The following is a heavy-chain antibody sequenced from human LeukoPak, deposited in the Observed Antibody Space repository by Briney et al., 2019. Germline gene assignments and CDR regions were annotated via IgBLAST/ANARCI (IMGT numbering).Heavy chain of an antibody. J-gene: IGHJ4*02. V-gene: IGHV3-23*01. CDR1: GFTFSSYA. D-gene: IGHD6-19*01. CDR2: ISGSGGST. CDR3: AKSAGDSNGWYYFDY. Sequence: RAGGSLRLSCAASGFTFSSYAMSWVRQAPGKGLEWVSAISGSGGSTYYADSVKGRFTISRDNSKNTLYLQMNSLRAEDTAVYYCAKSAGDSNGWYYFDYWGQGTLVTVSS.